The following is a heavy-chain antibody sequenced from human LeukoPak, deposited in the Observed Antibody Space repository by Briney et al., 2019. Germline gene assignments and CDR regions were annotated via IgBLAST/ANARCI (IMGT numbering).Heavy chain of an antibody. J-gene: IGHJ3*02. Sequence: GRSLRLSCAASGFTFDDYAMYWVRQAPGKGLEWVSGISWNSGSIGYADSVKGRFTISRDNAKNSLYLQMNSLRAEDTALYYCAKDTSIAADDAFDIWGQGTMVTVSS. CDR1: GFTFDDYA. CDR2: ISWNSGSI. V-gene: IGHV3-9*01. CDR3: AKDTSIAADDAFDI. D-gene: IGHD6-13*01.